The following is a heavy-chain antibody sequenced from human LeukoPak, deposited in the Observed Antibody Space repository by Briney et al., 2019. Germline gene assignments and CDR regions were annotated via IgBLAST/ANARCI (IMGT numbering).Heavy chain of an antibody. CDR2: ISAYNGNT. V-gene: IGHV1-18*01. J-gene: IGHJ4*02. Sequence: ASVKVSCKASGYTFTSYGISWVRQAPGQGLEWMGWISAYNGNTNYAQKLQGRVTMTTDTSTSTAYMELRSLRSDDTAVYYCARDWGVEPAAITLNDYWGQGTLVTVSS. CDR3: ARDWGVEPAAITLNDY. D-gene: IGHD2-2*01. CDR1: GYTFTSYG.